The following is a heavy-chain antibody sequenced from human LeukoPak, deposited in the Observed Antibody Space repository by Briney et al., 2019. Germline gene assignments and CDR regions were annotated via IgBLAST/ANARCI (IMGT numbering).Heavy chain of an antibody. V-gene: IGHV3-30-3*01. J-gene: IGHJ4*02. Sequence: GGSLRLSCAASGFTFSSYAMHWVRQAPGKGLEWVAVISYDGSNKYYADSVKGRLTISRDNSKNTLYLQMNSLRAEDTAVYYCARSMAVPYYDFWSGYYGPPFDYWGQGTLVTVSS. CDR3: ARSMAVPYYDFWSGYYGPPFDY. CDR1: GFTFSSYA. D-gene: IGHD3-3*01. CDR2: ISYDGSNK.